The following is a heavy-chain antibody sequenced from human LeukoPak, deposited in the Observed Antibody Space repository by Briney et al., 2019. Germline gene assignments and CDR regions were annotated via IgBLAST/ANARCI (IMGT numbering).Heavy chain of an antibody. CDR2: INTNTGNP. CDR1: GYTFTSYA. V-gene: IGHV7-4-1*02. CDR3: ARVWDRIAAAGTASHDY. J-gene: IGHJ4*02. D-gene: IGHD6-13*01. Sequence: GASVKVSCKASGYTFTSYAMNWVRQAPGQGLEWMGWINTNTGNPTYAQGFTGRFVFSLDTSVSTAYLQISSLKAEDTAVYYCARVWDRIAAAGTASHDYWGQGTLVTVSS.